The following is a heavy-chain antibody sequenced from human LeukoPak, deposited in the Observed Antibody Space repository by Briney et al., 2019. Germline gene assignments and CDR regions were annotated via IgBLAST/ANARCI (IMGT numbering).Heavy chain of an antibody. Sequence: GASVKVSCKASGYTFTSYGISWVRQAPGQGLEWMGWISAYNGSTNYAQKLQGRVTMTTDTSTSTAYMELRSLRSDDTAVYYCARENYDSSGYYGFDYWGQGTLVTVSS. V-gene: IGHV1-18*01. J-gene: IGHJ4*02. D-gene: IGHD3-22*01. CDR2: ISAYNGST. CDR1: GYTFTSYG. CDR3: ARENYDSSGYYGFDY.